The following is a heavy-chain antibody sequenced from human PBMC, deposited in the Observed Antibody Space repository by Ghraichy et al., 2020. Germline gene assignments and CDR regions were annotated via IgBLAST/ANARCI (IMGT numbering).Heavy chain of an antibody. CDR1: GGSISSYY. CDR2: IYYNGST. J-gene: IGHJ4*02. Sequence: SETLSLTCTVSGGSISSYYWSWIRQPPGKGLEWIGYIYYNGSTNYNPSLKSRVTISVDTSKNQFSLKLSSVTAADTAAYYFAREKGEDCSGGSCYSVHFDYWGQGTLVTVSS. CDR3: AREKGEDCSGGSCYSVHFDY. D-gene: IGHD2-15*01. V-gene: IGHV4-59*01.